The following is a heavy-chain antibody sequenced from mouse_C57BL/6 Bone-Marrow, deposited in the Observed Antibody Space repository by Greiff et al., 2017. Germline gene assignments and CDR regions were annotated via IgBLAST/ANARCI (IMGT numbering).Heavy chain of an antibody. CDR3: ARCYDYPPWFAY. D-gene: IGHD2-4*01. J-gene: IGHJ3*01. CDR2: IDPSDSET. CDR1: GYTFTSYW. Sequence: QVQLQQPGAELVRPGSSVKLSCKASGYTFTSYWMHWVKQRPIQGLEWIGNIDPSDSETHYNQKFKDKATLTVDKSSSTAYMQLSSLSSEDSAVYYCARCYDYPPWFAYWGQGTLGTVSA. V-gene: IGHV1-52*01.